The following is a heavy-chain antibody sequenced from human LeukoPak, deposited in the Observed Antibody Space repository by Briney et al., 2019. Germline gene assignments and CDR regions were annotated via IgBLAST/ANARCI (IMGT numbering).Heavy chain of an antibody. V-gene: IGHV3-48*04. J-gene: IGHJ6*02. CDR1: GFTFSSYS. Sequence: GGSLRLSCAASGFTFSSYSMNWVRQAPGKGLEWVSYISSSSSTIYYADSVKGRFTISRDNAKNSLYLQMNSLRAEDTAVYYCARAYCGGDCEVYYYGMDVWGQGTTVTVSS. CDR2: ISSSSSTI. D-gene: IGHD2-21*02. CDR3: ARAYCGGDCEVYYYGMDV.